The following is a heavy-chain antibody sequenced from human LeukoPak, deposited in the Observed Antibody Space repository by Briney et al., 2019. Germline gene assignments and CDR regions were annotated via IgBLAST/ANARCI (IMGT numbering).Heavy chain of an antibody. CDR3: ARRCTTYYYDSSGFPILTHDAFDI. CDR1: GGSFSGYY. Sequence: SETLSLTCAVYGGSFSGYYWSWIRQPPGKGLGWIGEINHSGSTNYNPSLKSRVTISVDTSKNQFSLKLSSVTAADTAVYYCARRCTTYYYDSSGFPILTHDAFDIWGQGTMVTVSS. V-gene: IGHV4-34*01. D-gene: IGHD3-22*01. J-gene: IGHJ3*02. CDR2: INHSGST.